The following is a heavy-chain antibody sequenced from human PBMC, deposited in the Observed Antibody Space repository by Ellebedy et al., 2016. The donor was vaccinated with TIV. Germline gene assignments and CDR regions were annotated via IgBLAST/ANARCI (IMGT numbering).Heavy chain of an antibody. V-gene: IGHV1-24*01. CDR1: GYTLTKLS. CDR2: FDPEDGET. D-gene: IGHD6-13*01. J-gene: IGHJ6*02. CDR3: GCGIAGPGTDSMDF. Sequence: ASVQVSCXISGYTLTKLSMHWVRQAPGKGLEWMGGFDPEDGETIYALKFQGSVTMTEDTSTDTSYMELSSLRSDDTAVYFCGCGIAGPGTDSMDFWGQGTTVTVSS.